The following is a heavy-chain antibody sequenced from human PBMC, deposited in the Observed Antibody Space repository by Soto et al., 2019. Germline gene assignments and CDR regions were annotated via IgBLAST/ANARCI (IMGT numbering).Heavy chain of an antibody. CDR1: GFTFSSYG. D-gene: IGHD2-21*02. CDR2: ISYDGSNK. J-gene: IGHJ2*01. V-gene: IGHV3-30*18. Sequence: QVQLVESGGGVVQPGRSLRLSCAASGFTFSSYGMHWVRQAPGKGLEWVAVISYDGSNKYYADSVKGRFTISRDNSKKTLYLQMTSLRAEDTAVYYCAKGLAYCGGDCYSHFDLWGRGTLVTVSS. CDR3: AKGLAYCGGDCYSHFDL.